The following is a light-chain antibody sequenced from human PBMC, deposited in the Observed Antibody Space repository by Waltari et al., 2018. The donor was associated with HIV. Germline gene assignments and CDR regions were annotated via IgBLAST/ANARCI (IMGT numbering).Light chain of an antibody. V-gene: IGLV2-11*01. Sequence: QSALTQPHSVSGSPGQSVTISCTATRRAAGGYASVPSYPQHPGKVPKLIIYEVIKRPSGVPDRFSGSKSGNTASLTISGLQTEDEADYFCCSYAGTYTYVLFGGGTKLTVL. CDR1: RRAAGGYAS. CDR2: EVI. J-gene: IGLJ3*02. CDR3: CSYAGTYTYVL.